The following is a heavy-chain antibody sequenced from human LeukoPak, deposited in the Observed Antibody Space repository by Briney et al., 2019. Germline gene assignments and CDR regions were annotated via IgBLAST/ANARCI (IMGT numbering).Heavy chain of an antibody. CDR3: ARDPGRYFDWLPKSKYFDL. J-gene: IGHJ2*01. CDR1: GYSISSGYY. V-gene: IGHV4-38-2*02. CDR2: IYHSGST. D-gene: IGHD3-9*01. Sequence: SEALSLTCTVSGYSISSGYYWGWIRQPPGKGLEWIGSIYHSGSTYYNPSLKSRVTISVDTSKNQFSLKLSSVTAADTAVYYCARDPGRYFDWLPKSKYFDLWGRGTLVTVSS.